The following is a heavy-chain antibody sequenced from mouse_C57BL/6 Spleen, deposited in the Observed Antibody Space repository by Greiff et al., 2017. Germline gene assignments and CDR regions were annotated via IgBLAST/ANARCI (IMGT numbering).Heavy chain of an antibody. CDR3: ASHYGSSGDFFDY. V-gene: IGHV3-6*01. Sequence: ESGPGLVKPSQSLSLTCSVTGYSITSGYYWNWIRQFPGNKLEWMGYISYDGSNNYNPSLKNRISITRDTSKNQFFLKLNSVTTEDTATYYCASHYGSSGDFFDYWGQGTTLTVSS. CDR1: GYSITSGYY. CDR2: ISYDGSN. J-gene: IGHJ2*01. D-gene: IGHD1-1*01.